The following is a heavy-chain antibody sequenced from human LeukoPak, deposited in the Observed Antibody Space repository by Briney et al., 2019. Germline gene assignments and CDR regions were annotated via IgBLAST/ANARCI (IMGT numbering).Heavy chain of an antibody. J-gene: IGHJ4*02. CDR1: GFTFSSYA. Sequence: PGGSLRLSCAASGFTFSSYAMSWVRQAPGKGLEWVSAISGSGGSTYYADSVKGRFTISRDNSKNTLYLQMNSLRAEDTAVYYCAKAGNLRVGATGMDYWGQGTLVTVSS. D-gene: IGHD1-26*01. CDR3: AKAGNLRVGATGMDY. CDR2: ISGSGGST. V-gene: IGHV3-23*01.